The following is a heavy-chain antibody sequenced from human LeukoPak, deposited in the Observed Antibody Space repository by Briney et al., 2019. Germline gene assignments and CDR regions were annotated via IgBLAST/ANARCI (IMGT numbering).Heavy chain of an antibody. CDR2: IYYSGST. D-gene: IGHD3-10*01. CDR1: GGSISSGGYY. V-gene: IGHV4-31*03. Sequence: SQTLSLTCTVSGGSISSGGYYWSWIRQHPGKGLEWIGYIYYSGSTYYNPSLKSRVTISVDTSKNQFSLKLSSVTGADTAVYYCAGTSYGSGSFDYWGQGTLVTVSS. CDR3: AGTSYGSGSFDY. J-gene: IGHJ4*02.